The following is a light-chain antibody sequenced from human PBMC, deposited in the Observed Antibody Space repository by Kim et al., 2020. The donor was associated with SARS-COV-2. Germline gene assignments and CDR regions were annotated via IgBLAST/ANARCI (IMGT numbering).Light chain of an antibody. Sequence: SYELTQPPSVSVSPGQTASITCSGDELGNKYAYWYQQKPGQSPVLVIYQSNKRPSGIPERFSGNTATLTISGTQAMDEADYYCQAWDSSTAVFGGGTQLTVL. J-gene: IGLJ3*02. CDR1: ELGNKY. V-gene: IGLV3-1*01. CDR2: QSN. CDR3: QAWDSSTAV.